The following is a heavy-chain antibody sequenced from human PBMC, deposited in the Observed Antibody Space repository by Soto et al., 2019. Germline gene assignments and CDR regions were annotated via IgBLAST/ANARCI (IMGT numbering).Heavy chain of an antibody. Sequence: QVQLQQWGAGLLKPSETLSLTCAVSGGSFSAYYWTCIRQPPGRGLEWIGEIDHSGSTNYNPSLEGRVTMSIDTAKNRFSLNVTSVNDADTAVYSCVRGLRYSGMDVWGQGTTVTVS. CDR3: VRGLRYSGMDV. CDR1: GGSFSAYY. D-gene: IGHD2-15*01. CDR2: IDHSGST. J-gene: IGHJ6*02. V-gene: IGHV4-34*01.